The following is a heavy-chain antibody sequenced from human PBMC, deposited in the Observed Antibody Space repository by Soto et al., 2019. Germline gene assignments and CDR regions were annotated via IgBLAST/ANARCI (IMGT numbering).Heavy chain of an antibody. V-gene: IGHV3-74*01. CDR2: INSDGSST. J-gene: IGHJ1*01. Sequence: VQLVESGGGLVQPGGSLRLSCAASGFSFSSYWMHWVRHAPGKGLVWVSRINSDGSSTTYADSVKGRFTISRDNAKNMLYLQMNSLTPEDAAVYYCAKGVPAATRDFQHWGQGTLVTVSS. D-gene: IGHD2-2*01. CDR1: GFSFSSYW. CDR3: AKGVPAATRDFQH.